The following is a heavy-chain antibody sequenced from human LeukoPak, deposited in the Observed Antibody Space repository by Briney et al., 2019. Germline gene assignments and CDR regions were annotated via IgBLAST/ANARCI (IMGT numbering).Heavy chain of an antibody. CDR2: MNPNSGNT. V-gene: IGHV1-8*01. J-gene: IGHJ5*02. CDR3: ARRSSWYFREGNWFDP. D-gene: IGHD6-13*01. CDR1: GYTFTSYD. Sequence: GASVTVSCKASGYTFTSYDINRVRQATGQGLEWMGWMNPNSGNTGYAQKFQGRLTMTRNTSISTAYMELSSLRSEDTAVYYCARRSSWYFREGNWFDPWGQGTLVTVSS.